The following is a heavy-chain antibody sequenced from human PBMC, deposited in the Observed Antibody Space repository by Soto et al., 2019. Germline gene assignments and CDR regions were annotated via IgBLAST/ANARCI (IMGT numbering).Heavy chain of an antibody. J-gene: IGHJ5*02. Sequence: ASVKVSCKASGYTFTSYAMHWVRQAPGQRLEWMGWINAGNGNTKYSQKFQGRVTITRDTSASTAYMELSSLRSEDTAVYYCARSSSWFNWFDPWGRGTLVTVSS. V-gene: IGHV1-3*01. CDR1: GYTFTSYA. CDR3: ARSSSWFNWFDP. CDR2: INAGNGNT. D-gene: IGHD6-13*01.